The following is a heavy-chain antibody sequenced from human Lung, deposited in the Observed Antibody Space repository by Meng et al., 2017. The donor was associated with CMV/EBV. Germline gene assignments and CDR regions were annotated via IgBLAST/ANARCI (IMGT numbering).Heavy chain of an antibody. Sequence: GESLKISCAASGFSFSSYWMSWVRQAPGKGLEWVANIKYDGSEKHYADSVKGRFTISRDDAKNSLHLQMKSLRAEDTAVYYCARDNYDLWSGYYVMDVWGQGTTVTVSS. V-gene: IGHV3-7*01. CDR2: IKYDGSEK. CDR1: GFSFSSYW. D-gene: IGHD3-3*01. J-gene: IGHJ6*02. CDR3: ARDNYDLWSGYYVMDV.